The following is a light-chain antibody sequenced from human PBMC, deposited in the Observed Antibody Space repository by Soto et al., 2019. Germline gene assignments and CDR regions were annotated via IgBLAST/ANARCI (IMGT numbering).Light chain of an antibody. CDR2: ATS. Sequence: EVVLTQSPGALSLSPGERATISCRASQSVSTHYLAWYQQRPGQAPRLLMYATSTRATGIPDRFSGSGSGTDFTLTITRLEPEDFAVYYCQSYGSSPLTFGQGTKLEI. CDR1: QSVSTHY. J-gene: IGKJ2*01. V-gene: IGKV3-20*01. CDR3: QSYGSSPLT.